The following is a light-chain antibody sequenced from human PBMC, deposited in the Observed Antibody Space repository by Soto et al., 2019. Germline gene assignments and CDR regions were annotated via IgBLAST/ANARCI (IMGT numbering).Light chain of an antibody. CDR3: EQYDDSSTWT. CDR1: QSVSSGY. J-gene: IGKJ1*01. Sequence: IVLTQSPGTLSLSPGERATLSCRASQSVSSGYLAWYQHKPDQAPRLLIYGASSRAIGIPDRFSGSGSGTDFTLTISRLEPEDFAVYYCEQYDDSSTWTFGQGTKVEIK. V-gene: IGKV3-20*01. CDR2: GAS.